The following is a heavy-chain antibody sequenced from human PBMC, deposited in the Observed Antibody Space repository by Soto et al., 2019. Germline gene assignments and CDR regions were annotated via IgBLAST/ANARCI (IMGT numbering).Heavy chain of an antibody. CDR3: ARDGGNWNEDYYYYGMDV. D-gene: IGHD1-1*01. Sequence: QVQLVQSGAEVKKPGASVKVSCKASGYTFTSYGISWVRQAPGQGLEWMGWISAYNGNTNYAQKPQGRVTMTPDTSTSTAYMELRSLRSDDTAVYYCARDGGNWNEDYYYYGMDVWGQGTTVTVSS. CDR1: GYTFTSYG. V-gene: IGHV1-18*01. J-gene: IGHJ6*02. CDR2: ISAYNGNT.